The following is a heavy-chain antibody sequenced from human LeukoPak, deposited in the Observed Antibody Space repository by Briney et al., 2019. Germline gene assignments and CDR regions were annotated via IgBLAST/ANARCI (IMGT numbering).Heavy chain of an antibody. Sequence: SETPSLTCTVSGGSISSYYWSWIRQPPGKGLEWIGYIYYSGSTNYNPSLKSRVTISVDTSKNQFSLKLSSVTAADTAVYYCARHYDFWSGYRLDYWGQGTLVTVSS. J-gene: IGHJ4*02. CDR3: ARHYDFWSGYRLDY. V-gene: IGHV4-59*08. CDR2: IYYSGST. D-gene: IGHD3-3*01. CDR1: GGSISSYY.